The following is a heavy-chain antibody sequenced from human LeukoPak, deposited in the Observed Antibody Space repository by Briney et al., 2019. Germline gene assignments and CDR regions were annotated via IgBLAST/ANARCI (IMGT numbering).Heavy chain of an antibody. CDR2: ISWNSGSI. Sequence: GGSLRLSCAASGFTFSNYWMHWVRQAPGKGLEWVSGISWNSGSIGYADSVKGRFTISRDNAKNSLYLQMNSLRAEDMALYYCAKDVSSSWYTRENWFDPWGQGTLVTVSS. J-gene: IGHJ5*02. CDR1: GFTFSNYW. V-gene: IGHV3-9*03. CDR3: AKDVSSSWYTRENWFDP. D-gene: IGHD6-13*01.